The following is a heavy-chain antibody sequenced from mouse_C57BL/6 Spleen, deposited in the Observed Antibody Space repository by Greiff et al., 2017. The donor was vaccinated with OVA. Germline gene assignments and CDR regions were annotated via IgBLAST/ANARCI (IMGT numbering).Heavy chain of an antibody. CDR2: IDPSDSYT. Sequence: QVQLQQPGAELVKPGASVKLSCKASGYTFTSYWMQWVKQRPGQGLEWIGEIDPSDSYTNYNQKFKGKATLTVGTSSSTAYMQLSSLTSEDSAVYYCARRITTVVARPFDYWGQGTTLTVSS. CDR3: ARRITTVVARPFDY. J-gene: IGHJ2*01. V-gene: IGHV1-50*01. CDR1: GYTFTSYW. D-gene: IGHD1-1*01.